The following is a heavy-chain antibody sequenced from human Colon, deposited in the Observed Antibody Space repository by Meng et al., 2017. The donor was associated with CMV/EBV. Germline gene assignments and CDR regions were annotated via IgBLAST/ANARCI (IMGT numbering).Heavy chain of an antibody. Sequence: SLKISCAASGFTFDDYAMHWVRQGPGKGLEWVSGISWNGDRVGYADSVKGRFTISRDNAQNSVYLQMNSLRVEDTGFYYCAKDIAMAGVVNGVENWGQGTLVTVSS. CDR2: ISWNGDRV. D-gene: IGHD3-3*01. V-gene: IGHV3-9*01. CDR3: AKDIAMAGVVNGVEN. CDR1: GFTFDDYA. J-gene: IGHJ4*02.